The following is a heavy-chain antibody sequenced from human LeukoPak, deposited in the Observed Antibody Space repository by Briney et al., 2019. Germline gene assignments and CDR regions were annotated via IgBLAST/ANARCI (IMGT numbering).Heavy chain of an antibody. J-gene: IGHJ2*01. Sequence: PETLSLTCTVSGGSISSYYWSWIRQPPGKGLEWIGYIYYSGSTNYNPSLKSRVTISVDTSKNQFSLKLSSVTAADTAVYYCARSNPTPDYWYFDLWGRGTLVTVSS. CDR3: ARSNPTPDYWYFDL. D-gene: IGHD1-14*01. CDR1: GGSISSYY. CDR2: IYYSGST. V-gene: IGHV4-59*01.